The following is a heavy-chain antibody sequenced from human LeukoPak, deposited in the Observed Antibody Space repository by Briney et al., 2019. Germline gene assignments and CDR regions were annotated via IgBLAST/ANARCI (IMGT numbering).Heavy chain of an antibody. Sequence: GASVKVSCKASGGTFSSYAISWVRQAPGQGLEWMGRIIPILGMANYAQKFQGRVTITADKSTSTAYMELSSLRSEDTAVYYCARGLGYCSGGSCSTVLVYYYGMDVWGQGTTVTVSS. V-gene: IGHV1-69*04. CDR1: GGTFSSYA. CDR2: IIPILGMA. CDR3: ARGLGYCSGGSCSTVLVYYYGMDV. J-gene: IGHJ6*02. D-gene: IGHD2-15*01.